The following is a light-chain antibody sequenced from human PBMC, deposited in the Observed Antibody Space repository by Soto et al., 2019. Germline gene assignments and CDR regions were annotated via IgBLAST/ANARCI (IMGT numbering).Light chain of an antibody. CDR3: GAWDESLNGYV. CDR1: ISNIGINT. Sequence: QSVLSQPASSSGTPGQRVTISCSGGISNIGINTVNWYQQLPGTAPKVLIYTDNERPSGVPDRFSGSKSGTSASLAINGLQSGDEADYYCGAWDESLNGYVYGTGTKVNVL. CDR2: TDN. V-gene: IGLV1-44*01. J-gene: IGLJ1*01.